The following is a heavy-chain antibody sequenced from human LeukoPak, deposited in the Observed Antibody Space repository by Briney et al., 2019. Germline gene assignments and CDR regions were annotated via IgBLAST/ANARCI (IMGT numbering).Heavy chain of an antibody. Sequence: AGGSLRLSCAASGFTFSSYSMNWVRQAPGKGLEWVSSISSSSSYIYYADSVKGRFTISRDNAKNSLYLQMNSLRAEDRAVYYCARDRITIFGVVPGFDYWGQGTLVTVSS. D-gene: IGHD3-3*01. V-gene: IGHV3-21*01. J-gene: IGHJ4*02. CDR1: GFTFSSYS. CDR3: ARDRITIFGVVPGFDY. CDR2: ISSSSSYI.